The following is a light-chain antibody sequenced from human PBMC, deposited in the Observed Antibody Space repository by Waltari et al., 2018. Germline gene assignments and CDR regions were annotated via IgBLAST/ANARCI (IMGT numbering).Light chain of an antibody. CDR1: ESINSW. Sequence: DIQMTQSPSTLSASIGDRVTITCRASESINSWLAWVQQRPGEAPKLLISKASTLESGVPSRFSASGSGTEFTLTISSLQPDDFATYYCQQYHHYWTFGQGTKVEMK. V-gene: IGKV1-5*03. CDR2: KAS. J-gene: IGKJ1*01. CDR3: QQYHHYWT.